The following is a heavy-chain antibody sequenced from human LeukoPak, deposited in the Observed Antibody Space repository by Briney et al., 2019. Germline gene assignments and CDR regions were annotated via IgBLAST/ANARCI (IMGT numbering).Heavy chain of an antibody. D-gene: IGHD3-22*01. J-gene: IGHJ4*02. V-gene: IGHV1-69*05. CDR2: IIPIFSTA. CDR1: GGTFSSYA. Sequence: GASVKVSCKASGGTFSSYAISWVRQAPGQGLEWRGGIIPIFSTANYAQKFQGRVTITTDESTSTAYMELSSLRSEDTAVYYCAREGLTYYYDSSGYSDEPLFDYRGQGTLVTVSS. CDR3: AREGLTYYYDSSGYSDEPLFDY.